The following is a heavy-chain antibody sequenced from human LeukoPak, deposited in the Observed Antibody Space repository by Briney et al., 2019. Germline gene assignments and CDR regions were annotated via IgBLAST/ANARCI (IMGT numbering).Heavy chain of an antibody. CDR2: ISGSGGST. CDR3: ATNPSRRSIVRATGASDFGY. D-gene: IGHD1-26*01. V-gene: IGHV3-23*01. Sequence: PGGSLRLSCAASGFTFSSYAMSWVRQAPGKGLEWVSAISGSGGSTYYADSVKGRFTISRDNSKNTLYLQMNSLRAEDTAVYYCATNPSRRSIVRATGASDFGYWGQGTLVTVSS. J-gene: IGHJ4*02. CDR1: GFTFSSYA.